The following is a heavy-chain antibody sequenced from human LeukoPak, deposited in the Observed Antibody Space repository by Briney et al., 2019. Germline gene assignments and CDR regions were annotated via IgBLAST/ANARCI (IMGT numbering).Heavy chain of an antibody. CDR2: MNPNSGNT. Sequence: ASVKVSCKASGYTFTSYDINWVRQATGQGLEWMGWMNPNSGNTGYAQKFQGRVTMTRNTSISTAYMELNSLRSEDTAVYYCARDMATMGTYYMDVWGKGTTVTISS. V-gene: IGHV1-8*01. J-gene: IGHJ6*03. CDR1: GYTFTSYD. CDR3: ARDMATMGTYYMDV. D-gene: IGHD4/OR15-4a*01.